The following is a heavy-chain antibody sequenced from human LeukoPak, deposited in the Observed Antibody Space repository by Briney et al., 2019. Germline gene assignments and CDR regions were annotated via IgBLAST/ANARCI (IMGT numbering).Heavy chain of an antibody. Sequence: PSETLSLTCAVYGGSFSGYYWSWVRQPPGKGLEWIGEINHSGSTNYNPSLKSRVTISVDTSKNQFSLKLSSVTAADTAVYYCARGVLGGSIVGATRVFDYWGQGTLVTVSS. J-gene: IGHJ4*02. CDR1: GGSFSGYY. CDR2: INHSGST. V-gene: IGHV4-34*01. D-gene: IGHD1-26*01. CDR3: ARGVLGGSIVGATRVFDY.